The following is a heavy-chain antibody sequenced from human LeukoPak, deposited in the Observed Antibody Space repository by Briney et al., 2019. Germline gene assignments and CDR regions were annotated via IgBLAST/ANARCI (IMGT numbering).Heavy chain of an antibody. J-gene: IGHJ4*02. D-gene: IGHD3-10*01. CDR3: ARALRGFGEPFDY. CDR2: IYYSGST. V-gene: IGHV4-59*01. CDR1: GGSISSYY. Sequence: SETLSLTCTVSGGSISSYYWSWIRQPPGKGLEWIGYIYYSGSTNYNLSLKSRVTISVDTSKNQFSLKLSSVTAADTAVYYCARALRGFGEPFDYWGQGTLVTVSS.